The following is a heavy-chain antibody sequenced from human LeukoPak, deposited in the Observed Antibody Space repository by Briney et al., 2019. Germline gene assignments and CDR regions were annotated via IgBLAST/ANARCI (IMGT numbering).Heavy chain of an antibody. CDR2: FDPEQGET. V-gene: IGHV1-24*01. CDR1: GHPLRDLS. D-gene: IGHD5-12*01. Sequence: ASVKVSCKVSGHPLRDLSIHWVRQAPGKGLEWMGGFDPEQGETISAQKFQDRVTMTEDISTDTSYLHLNTLKSEDTAVYYCAREDPSGLDVFDLWGQGTLLIVS. J-gene: IGHJ3*01. CDR3: AREDPSGLDVFDL.